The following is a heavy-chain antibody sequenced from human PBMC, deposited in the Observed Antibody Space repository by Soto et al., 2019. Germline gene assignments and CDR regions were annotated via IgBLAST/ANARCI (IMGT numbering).Heavy chain of an antibody. CDR3: ARASRRYFTNGVCYRNWFDL. D-gene: IGHD2-8*01. Sequence: SETLSLTCAVYGGSFSGYYWSWIRQPPGKGLEWIGEINHSGSTNYNPSLKSRVTISVDTSKNQFSLKLSSVTAADTAVYYCARASRRYFTNGVCYRNWFDLWGQGTLVTVSS. CDR1: GGSFSGYY. CDR2: INHSGST. V-gene: IGHV4-34*01. J-gene: IGHJ5*02.